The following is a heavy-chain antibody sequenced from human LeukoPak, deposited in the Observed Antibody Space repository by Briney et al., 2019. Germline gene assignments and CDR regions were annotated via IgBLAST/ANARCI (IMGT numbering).Heavy chain of an antibody. V-gene: IGHV4-59*01. CDR2: IYYTGIT. CDR3: ARVRPAAGVRDFDY. D-gene: IGHD6-13*01. Sequence: SETLSLTCTVSGASMSPYYWSWIRQPPGKGLECIGYIYYTGITNYNPSLRSRVTISVDTSKNQFSLKLNSVTAADTAMYYCARVRPAAGVRDFDYWGQGTLVTVSS. J-gene: IGHJ4*02. CDR1: GASMSPYY.